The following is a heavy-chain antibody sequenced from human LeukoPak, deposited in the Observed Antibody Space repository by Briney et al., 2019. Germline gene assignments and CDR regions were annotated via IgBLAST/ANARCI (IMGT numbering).Heavy chain of an antibody. CDR3: ARVHYFYGGNSEVYFDY. J-gene: IGHJ4*02. D-gene: IGHD4-23*01. CDR1: GFTFSDSY. Sequence: GGSLRLSCAASGFTFSDSYMTWVRQAPGKGVEWVAYISGSGHDINYSDSVKGRFTISRDNAKNSLYLQMSSLRAEDTAVYYCARVHYFYGGNSEVYFDYWGQGTLVTVSS. CDR2: ISGSGHDI. V-gene: IGHV3-11*04.